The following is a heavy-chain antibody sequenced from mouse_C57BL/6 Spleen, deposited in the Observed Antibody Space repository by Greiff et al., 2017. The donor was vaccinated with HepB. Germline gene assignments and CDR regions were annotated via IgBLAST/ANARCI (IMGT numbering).Heavy chain of an antibody. J-gene: IGHJ1*03. CDR3: TRQRLLQWYFDV. CDR1: GFTFSDAW. Sequence: EVKVVESGGGLVQPGGSMKLSCAASGFTFSDAWMDWVRQSPEKGLEWVAEIRNKANNHATYYAESVKGRFTISRDDSKSSVYLQMNSLRAEDTGIYYCTRQRLLQWYFDVWGTGTTVTVSS. CDR2: IRNKANNHAT. V-gene: IGHV6-6*01. D-gene: IGHD2-3*01.